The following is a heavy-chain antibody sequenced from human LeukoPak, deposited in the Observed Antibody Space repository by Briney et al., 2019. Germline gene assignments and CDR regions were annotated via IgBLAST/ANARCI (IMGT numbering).Heavy chain of an antibody. Sequence: PGGSLRLSCAASGFTFSNYWMNWVRQAPGKGLEWVAKINQDGSETYYVDSVKGRFTISRDNARNSLYLQMNSRRAEDTAVYYCARDDYYGSGILDFWGQGTLVTVSS. CDR3: ARDDYYGSGILDF. V-gene: IGHV3-7*01. CDR1: GFTFSNYW. CDR2: INQDGSET. D-gene: IGHD3-10*01. J-gene: IGHJ4*02.